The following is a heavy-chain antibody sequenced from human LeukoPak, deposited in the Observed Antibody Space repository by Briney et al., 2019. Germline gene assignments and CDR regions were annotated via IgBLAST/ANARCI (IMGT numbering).Heavy chain of an antibody. CDR3: VREGNELLSKDFDY. V-gene: IGHV1-2*02. CDR1: GFTFTGYY. CDR2: INPHSGGT. Sequence: ASVKVSCKASGFTFTGYYIHWVRQAPGQGLEWMGYINPHSGGTNSPQKFQGRVTLTTDTYISAAYMELSSLISDDTAMYYCVREGNELLSKDFDYWGQGNLVAVSS. D-gene: IGHD2-21*02. J-gene: IGHJ4*02.